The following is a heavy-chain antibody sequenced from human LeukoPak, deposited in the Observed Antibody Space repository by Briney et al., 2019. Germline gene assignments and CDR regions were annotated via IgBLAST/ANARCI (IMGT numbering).Heavy chain of an antibody. Sequence: SETLSLTCSVSGFSISTGYSWCWIRQPPGKGLEWIGTIYHRGNTYFNPSLMSRVIISLDTSKNQFSLRLTSVTAADTAVYYCAREVESWFGDLLSYFDSWGQGTQVTVSS. J-gene: IGHJ4*02. CDR3: AREVESWFGDLLSYFDS. D-gene: IGHD3-10*01. CDR1: GFSISTGYS. V-gene: IGHV4-38-2*02. CDR2: IYHRGNT.